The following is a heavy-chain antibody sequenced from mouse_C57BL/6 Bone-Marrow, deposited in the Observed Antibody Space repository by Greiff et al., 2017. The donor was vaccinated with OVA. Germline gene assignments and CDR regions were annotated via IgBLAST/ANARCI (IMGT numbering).Heavy chain of an antibody. V-gene: IGHV1-26*01. J-gene: IGHJ2*01. CDR3: AKGNSNYDN. Sequence: VQLQQSGPELVKPGASVKISCKASGYTFTDYYMNWVKQSPGKSLEWIGDINPNNGGTSYNQKFKGKATLTVDKSSSTAYMELRSLTSEDSAVYYCAKGNSNYDNWGQGTTLTVSA. CDR1: GYTFTDYY. CDR2: INPNNGGT. D-gene: IGHD2-5*01.